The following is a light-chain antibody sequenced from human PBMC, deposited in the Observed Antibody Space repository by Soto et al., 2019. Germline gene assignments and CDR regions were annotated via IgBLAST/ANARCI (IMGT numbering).Light chain of an antibody. CDR3: QQYVSSTYT. V-gene: IGKV3-20*01. CDR2: DAS. Sequence: EFGLTQSPGTLSLSPGERATLSCRASQSVSSSYLAWYQQKPGQAPRLLTYDASSRATGIPDRFSGSVSGTDFSLTISRLEPEDFAVYYCQQYVSSTYTFGQGTKLEIK. CDR1: QSVSSSY. J-gene: IGKJ2*01.